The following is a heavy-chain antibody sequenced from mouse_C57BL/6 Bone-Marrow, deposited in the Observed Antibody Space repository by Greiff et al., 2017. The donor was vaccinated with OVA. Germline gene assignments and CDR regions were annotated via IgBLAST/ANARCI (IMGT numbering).Heavy chain of an antibody. D-gene: IGHD2-4*01. CDR1: GYSITSGYY. CDR3: ARGALYYDYDGYYFDY. Sequence: EVKLMESGPGLVKPSQSLSLTCSVTGYSITSGYYWNWIRQFPGNTLEWMGYISYDGSNNYNPSLKNRISITRDTSKNQFFLKLNSVTTEDTATYYCARGALYYDYDGYYFDYWGQGTTLTVSS. CDR2: ISYDGSN. V-gene: IGHV3-6*01. J-gene: IGHJ2*01.